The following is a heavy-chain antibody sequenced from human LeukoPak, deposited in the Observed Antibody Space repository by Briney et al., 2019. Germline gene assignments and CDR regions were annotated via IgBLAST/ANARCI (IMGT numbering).Heavy chain of an antibody. D-gene: IGHD5-18*01. V-gene: IGHV1-2*06. J-gene: IGHJ4*02. CDR1: GYTFTGYF. Sequence: ASVKVSCKASGYTFTGYFIHWVPQAPGQGLEWMGRINPNSSGTNYAQKFQGRVTVTRDTSISTAYMELNRLTSDHTAVYYCARGPLYSHGIFDEWGQGTLVTVSS. CDR2: INPNSSGT. CDR3: ARGPLYSHGIFDE.